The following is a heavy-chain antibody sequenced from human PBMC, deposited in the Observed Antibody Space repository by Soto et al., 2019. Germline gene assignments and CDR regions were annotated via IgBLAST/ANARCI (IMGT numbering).Heavy chain of an antibody. CDR3: ARRYGYYFDY. CDR2: IYYSGST. Sequence: SSETLSLTCTVSGGSISSYYWSWIRQPPGKGLEWIGYIYYSGSTNYNPSLKSRVTISVDTSKNQLSLKLSSVTAADTAVYYCARRYGYYFDYWGQGTLVTGSS. D-gene: IGHD4-17*01. V-gene: IGHV4-59*08. J-gene: IGHJ4*02. CDR1: GGSISSYY.